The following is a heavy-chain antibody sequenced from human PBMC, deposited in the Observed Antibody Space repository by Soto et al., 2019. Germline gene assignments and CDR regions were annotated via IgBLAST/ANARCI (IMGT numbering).Heavy chain of an antibody. V-gene: IGHV4-59*12. Sequence: SETLSLTCTVSGGSINSYYWSWIRQSQGKGLEWIAYIYYNGNINYNPSLMSRVTLSVDTSKNQFSLSLTSVTAADTAMYYCAKDDPGEYFRPWGQGTLVTVSS. CDR2: IYYNGNI. J-gene: IGHJ1*01. D-gene: IGHD3-10*01. CDR1: GGSINSYY. CDR3: AKDDPGEYFRP.